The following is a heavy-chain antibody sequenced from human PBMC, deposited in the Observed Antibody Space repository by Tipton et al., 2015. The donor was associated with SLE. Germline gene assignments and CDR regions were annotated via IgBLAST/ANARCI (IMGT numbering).Heavy chain of an antibody. Sequence: TLSLTCAVYGGSFSGYYWSWIRQPPGKGLEWIGSIYYSGSTYYNPSLKSRVTISVDTSKNQFSLKLSSVTAADTAVYYCARGRSKGSYGSGGGYYFDYWGQGTLVTVSS. CDR2: IYYSGST. V-gene: IGHV4-34*01. D-gene: IGHD3-10*01. CDR3: ARGRSKGSYGSGGGYYFDY. CDR1: GGSFSGYY. J-gene: IGHJ4*02.